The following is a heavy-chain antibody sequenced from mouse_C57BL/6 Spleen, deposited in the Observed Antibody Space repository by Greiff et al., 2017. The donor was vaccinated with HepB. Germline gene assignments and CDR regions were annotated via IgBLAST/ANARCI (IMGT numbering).Heavy chain of an antibody. D-gene: IGHD1-1*01. Sequence: VQLQQSGAELVKPGASVKISCKASGYAFSSYWMNWVKQRPGKGLEWIGQIYPGDGDTNYNGRFKGKATLTADKSSSTAYMQLSSLTSEDSAVYVCARRGTGSSYAMDYWGQGTSVTVSS. J-gene: IGHJ4*01. V-gene: IGHV1-80*01. CDR2: IYPGDGDT. CDR3: ARRGTGSSYAMDY. CDR1: GYAFSSYW.